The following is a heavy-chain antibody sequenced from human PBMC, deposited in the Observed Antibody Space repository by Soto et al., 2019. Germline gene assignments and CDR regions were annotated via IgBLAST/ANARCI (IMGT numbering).Heavy chain of an antibody. CDR3: ARDKAVINAAIGMAY. CDR1: GGTFSSYT. J-gene: IGHJ4*02. V-gene: IGHV1-69*04. D-gene: IGHD6-13*01. Sequence: SVKVSCKASGGTFSSYTLSWVRQAPGQGLEWMGRIIPILGIANYAQKFQDRVTISADTSATTVYMELRSLTSDDTAVYYCARDKAVINAAIGMAYWGQGTLVTVSS. CDR2: IIPILGIA.